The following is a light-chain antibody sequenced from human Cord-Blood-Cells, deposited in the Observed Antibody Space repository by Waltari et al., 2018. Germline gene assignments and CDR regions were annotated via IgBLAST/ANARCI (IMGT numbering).Light chain of an antibody. V-gene: IGLV2-14*03. CDR1: SSDAGGYNY. CDR2: DGS. Sequence: QSALTQPASVSGSPGQSITISCTGTSSDAGGYNYVPWYQQHPGKAPKLMIYDGSNRPAGVSNRFSGSKSGNTASLTISGLQAEDEADYYCSSYTSSSTYVFGTGTKVTVL. CDR3: SSYTSSSTYV. J-gene: IGLJ1*01.